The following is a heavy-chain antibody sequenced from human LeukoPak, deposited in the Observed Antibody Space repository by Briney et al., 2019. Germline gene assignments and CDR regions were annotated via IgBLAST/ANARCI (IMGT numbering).Heavy chain of an antibody. CDR2: INPSGGST. CDR1: GYTFTSYA. V-gene: IGHV1-46*01. CDR3: ARDFGYCGGDCHYYYYYYMDV. Sequence: GASVKVSCKASGYTFTSYAMNWVRQAPGQGLEWMGIINPSGGSTSYAQKFQGRVTMTRDMSTSTVYMELSSLRSEDTAVYYCARDFGYCGGDCHYYYYYYMDVWGKGTTVTVSS. J-gene: IGHJ6*03. D-gene: IGHD2-21*02.